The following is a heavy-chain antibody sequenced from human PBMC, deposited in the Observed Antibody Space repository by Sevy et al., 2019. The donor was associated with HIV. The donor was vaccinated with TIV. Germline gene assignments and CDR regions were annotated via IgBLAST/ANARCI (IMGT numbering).Heavy chain of an antibody. J-gene: IGHJ4*02. V-gene: IGHV4-39*01. Sequence: SETLSLTCSVSGGSITSSSFYWAWIRQPPGKGLEWIGTIYYSGSTYYTNGSTYYNPSLQSRVTISVDTSKNQFSLKLSSVTAADTAVYYCARHLPGGSSGYYDGHFDYWGQGTLVTVSS. CDR3: ARHLPGGSSGYYDGHFDY. CDR2: IYYSGSTYYTNGST. D-gene: IGHD3-22*01. CDR1: GGSITSSSFY.